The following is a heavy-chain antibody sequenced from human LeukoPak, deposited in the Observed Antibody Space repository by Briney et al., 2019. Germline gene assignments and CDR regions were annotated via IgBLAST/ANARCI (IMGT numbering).Heavy chain of an antibody. V-gene: IGHV3-7*03. CDR1: GFTFSSFW. CDR3: ARRGITMVRGVTTTLFDY. Sequence: GGSLRLSCVASGFTFSSFWMNWVRQAPGKGLEWVANINEDGSEIYYVDSVKGRFTISRDNAKSSLYLQMNSLRAEDTALYYCARRGITMVRGVTTTLFDYWGQGTLVTVSS. J-gene: IGHJ4*02. CDR2: INEDGSEI. D-gene: IGHD3-10*01.